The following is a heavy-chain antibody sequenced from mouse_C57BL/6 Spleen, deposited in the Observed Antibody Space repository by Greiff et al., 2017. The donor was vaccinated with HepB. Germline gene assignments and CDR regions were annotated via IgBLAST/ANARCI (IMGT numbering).Heavy chain of an antibody. CDR1: GYTFTSYW. Sequence: VQLQQSGAELVKPGASVKLSCKASGYTFTSYWMQWVKQRPGQGLEWIGEIDPSDSYTNYNQKFKGKATLTVDTSSSTAYMQLSSLTSEDSAVYYCARKMDYGSSYGAMDYWGQGTSVTVSS. D-gene: IGHD1-1*01. V-gene: IGHV1-50*01. CDR3: ARKMDYGSSYGAMDY. J-gene: IGHJ4*01. CDR2: IDPSDSYT.